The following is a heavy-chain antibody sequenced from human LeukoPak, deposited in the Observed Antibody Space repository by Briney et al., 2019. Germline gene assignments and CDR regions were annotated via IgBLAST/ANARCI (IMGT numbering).Heavy chain of an antibody. J-gene: IGHJ4*02. Sequence: ASVKPSCTASGYTFTSYFMNSVPQAPGPRREWRGIFNPSGGSTSYAQDFQGRGTMTMDTSTSTVYMELSSLRSEDTAVYYCARGQLGSGYFDWLSAYYFDYWGQGTLVTVSS. CDR1: GYTFTSYF. CDR2: FNPSGGST. V-gene: IGHV1-46*01. CDR3: ARGQLGSGYFDWLSAYYFDY. D-gene: IGHD3-9*01.